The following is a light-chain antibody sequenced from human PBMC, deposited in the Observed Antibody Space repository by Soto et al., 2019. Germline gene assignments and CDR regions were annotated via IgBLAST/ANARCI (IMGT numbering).Light chain of an antibody. CDR1: QGITSA. V-gene: IGKV1-13*02. CDR3: QQFNSYPIT. CDR2: IAS. J-gene: IGKJ5*01. Sequence: AIQLTQSPSSLSAFVGDRVTITCRASQGITSALAWYQQKPGKAPKLLISIASSLESGVPSRFSGSGSGTDFTLTISSLQPEDFATYFCQQFNSYPITCGQGTRLEIK.